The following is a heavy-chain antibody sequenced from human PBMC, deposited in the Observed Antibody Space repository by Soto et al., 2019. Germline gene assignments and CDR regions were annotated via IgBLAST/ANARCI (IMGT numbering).Heavy chain of an antibody. CDR3: AKGVVVTTAAFDY. Sequence: EVQLLESGGGLVQPGGSLRLSCAASGFTFSNYAMSWVRQAPGKGLEWVSAIGGSGGSTYYADSVKGRFAISRDNSENTLYLQMNSLRAEDTAVYYCAKGVVVTTAAFDYWGRGTLVAVSS. J-gene: IGHJ4*02. CDR1: GFTFSNYA. V-gene: IGHV3-23*01. D-gene: IGHD3-22*01. CDR2: IGGSGGST.